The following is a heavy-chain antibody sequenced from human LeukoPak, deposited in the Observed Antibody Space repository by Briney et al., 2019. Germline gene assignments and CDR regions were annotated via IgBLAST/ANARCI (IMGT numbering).Heavy chain of an antibody. J-gene: IGHJ4*02. Sequence: GGSLRLSCAASGLTVSSSYMSWVRQAPGKGLEWVSIIYNDGSTYYADSMKGRFTISRDNSKNMLYLQMNSLRSEDTAVYYCARGPASYYESSGYSYYFDFWGQGTLVTVSS. D-gene: IGHD3-22*01. CDR2: IYNDGST. V-gene: IGHV3-53*05. CDR3: ARGPASYYESSGYSYYFDF. CDR1: GLTVSSSY.